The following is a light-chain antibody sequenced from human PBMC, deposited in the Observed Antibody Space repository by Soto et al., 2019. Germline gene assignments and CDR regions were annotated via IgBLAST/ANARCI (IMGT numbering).Light chain of an antibody. CDR2: GAS. J-gene: IGKJ1*01. CDR1: QRVSSSF. Sequence: ERVWTQSPGTLSLSPGERATLSCRASQRVSSSFLAWYQLKPGQAPRLLIYGASSRATGIPDRLSGSGSGADLNLTISRQEPEDFPVYCRQQHDSSPWTFGQGTQVAIK. CDR3: QQHDSSPWT. V-gene: IGKV3-20*01.